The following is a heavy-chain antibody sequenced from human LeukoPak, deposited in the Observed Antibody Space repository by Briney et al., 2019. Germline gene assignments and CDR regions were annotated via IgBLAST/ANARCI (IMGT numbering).Heavy chain of an antibody. V-gene: IGHV4-61*05. CDR3: AARGITMVRGVIKN. CDR1: GGSISSSSYY. D-gene: IGHD3-10*01. J-gene: IGHJ4*02. CDR2: IYYSGST. Sequence: SETLSLTCTVSGGSISSSSYYWSWIRQPPGKGLEWIGYIYYSGSTNYNPSLKSRVTISVKTSKNQFSLKLSSVTAADTAVYYCAARGITMVRGVIKNWGQGTLVTVSS.